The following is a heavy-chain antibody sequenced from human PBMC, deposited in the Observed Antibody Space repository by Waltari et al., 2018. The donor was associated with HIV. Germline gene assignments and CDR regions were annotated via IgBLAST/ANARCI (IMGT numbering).Heavy chain of an antibody. CDR1: GFTVSSKY. CDR3: ARDVIGYCSGGSCYDY. D-gene: IGHD2-15*01. V-gene: IGHV3-53*01. CDR2: IYSGGST. Sequence: EVQLVESGGGLIQPGGSLRLSCAASGFTVSSKYMSWVRQAPGKGLEWVSVIYSGGSTYYADSVKCRFTISRDNSKNTLYLQMNSLRAEDTAVYYCARDVIGYCSGGSCYDYWGQGTLVTVSS. J-gene: IGHJ4*02.